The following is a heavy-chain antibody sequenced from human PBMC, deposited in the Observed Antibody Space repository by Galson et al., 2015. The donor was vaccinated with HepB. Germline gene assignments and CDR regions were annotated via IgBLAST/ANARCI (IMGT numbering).Heavy chain of an antibody. J-gene: IGHJ6*03. D-gene: IGHD2-15*01. V-gene: IGHV1-69*13. CDR3: ASSSPVDPMGLVVGARTYYMDV. CDR1: GGTFSSYA. CDR2: IIPIFGTA. Sequence: SVKVSCKASGGTFSSYAISWVRQAPGQGLEWMGGIIPIFGTANYAQKFQGRVTITADESTSTAYMELSSLRSEDTAVYYCASSSPVDPMGLVVGARTYYMDVWGKGTTVTVSS.